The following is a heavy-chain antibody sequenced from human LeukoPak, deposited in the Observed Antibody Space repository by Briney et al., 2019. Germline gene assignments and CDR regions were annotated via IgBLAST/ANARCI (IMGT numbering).Heavy chain of an antibody. CDR3: ARGGGSYYYYGMDV. D-gene: IGHD1-26*01. CDR2: MNPNSGNT. V-gene: IGHV1-8*01. CDR1: GYTFASYD. J-gene: IGHJ6*02. Sequence: ASVTVSCKASGYTFASYDINWVRQATGQGLEWMGWMNPNSGNTGYAQKFQGGVTMTRNTSISTAYMELSSLRSEDTAVYYCARGGGSYYYYGMDVWGQGTTVTVSS.